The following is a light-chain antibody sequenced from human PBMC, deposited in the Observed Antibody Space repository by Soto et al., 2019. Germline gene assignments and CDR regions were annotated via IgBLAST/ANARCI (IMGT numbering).Light chain of an antibody. J-gene: IGKJ1*01. CDR1: QSVLYRSNNKNY. V-gene: IGKV4-1*01. CDR3: QQYYILPWT. Sequence: DIVMTQSPDSLAVSLGERATINCKSSQSVLYRSNNKNYLAWYQQKPGRLPKLLISWASTRESGVPDRFSGSGSGTDFTLTISRLQAEDVAIYYCQQYYILPWTFGQGTKVEIK. CDR2: WAS.